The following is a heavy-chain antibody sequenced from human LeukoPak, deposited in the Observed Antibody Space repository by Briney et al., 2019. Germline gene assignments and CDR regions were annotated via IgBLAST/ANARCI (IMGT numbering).Heavy chain of an antibody. CDR1: GDSFTSVTDY. CDR2: GDYSGGT. D-gene: IGHD1-26*01. Sequence: SETLSLTCTVSGDSFTSVTDYWAWIRQPPGKGLEWIATGDYSGGTYYNPSLESRVAISADMSKNQISLQLTSVTGADTAVYYCAGDESQPIVGAYLVGAFDIWGQGTMVTVSS. CDR3: AGDESQPIVGAYLVGAFDI. J-gene: IGHJ3*02. V-gene: IGHV4-39*07.